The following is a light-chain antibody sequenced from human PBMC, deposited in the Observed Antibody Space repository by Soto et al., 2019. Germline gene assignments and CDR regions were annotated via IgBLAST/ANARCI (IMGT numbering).Light chain of an antibody. V-gene: IGLV2-14*01. Sequence: QSVLTQPASVSGSPGQSITISCTGTSSDIGAYTYVSWYQHHPGKAPKLMIYEVSNRPPGVSNRFSGSKSGNTASLTISGLQTEGEADYYGSSYTVSTTLVFGGGTKLTFL. J-gene: IGLJ3*02. CDR3: SSYTVSTTLV. CDR1: SSDIGAYTY. CDR2: EVS.